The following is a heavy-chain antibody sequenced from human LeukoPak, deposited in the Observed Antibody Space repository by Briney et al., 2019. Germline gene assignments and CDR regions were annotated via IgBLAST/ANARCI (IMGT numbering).Heavy chain of an antibody. CDR2: IYYSGST. J-gene: IGHJ4*02. Sequence: PSETLSLTCTVSGGSISSSSYYWGWIRQPPGKGLEWIGSIYYSGSTYYNPSLKSRVTISVDTSKNQFSLKLSSVTAADTAVYYCARHFMCGSTSCVDYWGQGTLVTVSS. V-gene: IGHV4-39*01. CDR3: ARHFMCGSTSCVDY. CDR1: GGSISSSSYY. D-gene: IGHD2-2*01.